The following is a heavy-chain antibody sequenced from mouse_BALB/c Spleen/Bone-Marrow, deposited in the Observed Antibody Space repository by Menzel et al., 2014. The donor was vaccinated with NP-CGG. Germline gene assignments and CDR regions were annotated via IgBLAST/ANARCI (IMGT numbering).Heavy chain of an antibody. CDR2: ISGGGSYT. V-gene: IGHV5-9-2*01. Sequence: EVKLLESGGDLVKSGGSLKLSCAASGFTFSNYGMSWVRQTPEKRLEWVATISGGGSYTFYSDSVKGRFTISRDNAKNNLYLPLSSLRSEDAALYYCARHAYYDQTEVSFVYWGQGTLVTVSA. J-gene: IGHJ3*01. CDR1: GFTFSNYG. CDR3: ARHAYYDQTEVSFVY. D-gene: IGHD2-4*01.